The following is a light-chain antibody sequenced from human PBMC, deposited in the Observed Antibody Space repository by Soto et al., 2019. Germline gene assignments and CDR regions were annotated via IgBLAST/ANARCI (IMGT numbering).Light chain of an antibody. Sequence: EIVMTQSPATLSVSPGERATLSCRASQSVNSNLAWYQHKPDQAPSLLIYDASTRATGIPARFSGSGSGTEFTLTISSLQSEDFAVYYCQQYYNYITFGQGTRLEI. J-gene: IGKJ5*01. CDR3: QQYYNYIT. CDR2: DAS. V-gene: IGKV3-15*01. CDR1: QSVNSN.